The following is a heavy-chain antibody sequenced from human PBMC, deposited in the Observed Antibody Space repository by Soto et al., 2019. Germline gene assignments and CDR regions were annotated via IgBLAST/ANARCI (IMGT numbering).Heavy chain of an antibody. V-gene: IGHV4-61*01. Sequence: PSKTQSLTCTVSGGSVSSGSHYWSWIRQPPGKGLEWIGYIYYSGSTNYNPSLKSRVTISVNTSKNQYSLKLSSVTAADTDVYYCARDRARGEILPGQHWGQGTLVTVSS. J-gene: IGHJ1*01. CDR2: IYYSGST. D-gene: IGHD1-26*01. CDR3: ARDRARGEILPGQH. CDR1: GGSVSSGSHY.